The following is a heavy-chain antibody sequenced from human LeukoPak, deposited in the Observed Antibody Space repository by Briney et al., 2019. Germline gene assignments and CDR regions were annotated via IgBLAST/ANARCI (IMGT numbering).Heavy chain of an antibody. CDR2: ISYDGSNK. CDR3: ARDRGRVLLWFGGLDY. Sequence: GGSLRLSCAASGFTFSSYAMHWVRQAPGKGLEWVAVISYDGSNKYCADSVKGRFTISRDDSKNTLYLQMNSLRAEDTAVYYCARDRGRVLLWFGGLDYWGQGTLVTVSS. J-gene: IGHJ4*02. V-gene: IGHV3-30*04. CDR1: GFTFSSYA. D-gene: IGHD3-10*01.